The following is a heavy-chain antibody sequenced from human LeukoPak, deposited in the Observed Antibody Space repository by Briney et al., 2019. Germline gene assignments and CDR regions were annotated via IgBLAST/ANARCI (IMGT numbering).Heavy chain of an antibody. J-gene: IGHJ4*02. CDR3: ARVGSGSGSYGSGNYYFDD. Sequence: PGGSLRLSCAASGFTFNNYAMSWVRQAPGKGLEWVSGISGSGDTTYYADSVKGRFTISRDNSKNTLYLQMNSLRAEDTAVYYCARVGSGSGSYGSGNYYFDDWGPGTLVTVSS. D-gene: IGHD3-10*01. CDR1: GFTFNNYA. CDR2: ISGSGDTT. V-gene: IGHV3-23*01.